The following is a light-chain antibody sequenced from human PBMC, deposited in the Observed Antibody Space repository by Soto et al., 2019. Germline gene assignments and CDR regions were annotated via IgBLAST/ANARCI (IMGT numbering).Light chain of an antibody. Sequence: EIVLTQSPGTLSLSPGERATLSCRASQSVSSSYLAWYQQKPGQAPRLLIYGASSSATGIPDSFSGSGSGTDFTITISRLEPEDFAVYYCQQYGSDGTFGPGTKVDIK. CDR1: QSVSSSY. CDR2: GAS. V-gene: IGKV3-20*01. CDR3: QQYGSDGT. J-gene: IGKJ3*01.